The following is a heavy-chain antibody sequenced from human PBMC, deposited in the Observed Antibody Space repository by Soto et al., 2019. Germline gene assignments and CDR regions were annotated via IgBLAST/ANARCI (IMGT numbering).Heavy chain of an antibody. D-gene: IGHD3-9*01. CDR1: GGTFSSYT. CDR3: ARGPYYDILPGYYPSYWYFDL. Sequence: QVQLVQSGAEVKKPGSSVKVSCKASGGTFSSYTISWVRQAPGQGLEWMGRIIPILGIANYAQKFQGRVTITADKSTSTAYMELSSLRSEDTAVYYCARGPYYDILPGYYPSYWYFDLWGRGTLVTVSS. V-gene: IGHV1-69*02. J-gene: IGHJ2*01. CDR2: IIPILGIA.